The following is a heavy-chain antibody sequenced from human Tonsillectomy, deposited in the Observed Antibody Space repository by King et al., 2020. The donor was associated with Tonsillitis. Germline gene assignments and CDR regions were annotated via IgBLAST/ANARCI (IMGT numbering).Heavy chain of an antibody. CDR1: GGSISSYY. Sequence: QLQESGPGLVKPSETLSLTCTVSGGSISSYYWNWIRQPPGRQLEWIGYIHYSGSTTYNPSLKRRVTISVDTSKSQFSLKLNSLTAADTAVYYCAGNEASTWSLGLHGGQGTLVTVSS. D-gene: IGHD6-13*01. V-gene: IGHV4-59*01. CDR3: AGNEASTWSLGLH. CDR2: IHYSGST. J-gene: IGHJ4*02.